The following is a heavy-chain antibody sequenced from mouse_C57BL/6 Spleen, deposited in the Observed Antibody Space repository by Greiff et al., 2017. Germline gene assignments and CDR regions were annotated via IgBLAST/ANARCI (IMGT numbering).Heavy chain of an antibody. D-gene: IGHD1-1*01. Sequence: QVQLQQPGAELVMPGASVKLSCKASGYTFTSYWMHWVKQRPGQGLEWIGEIDPSDSYTNYNQKFKGKSTLTVDKSSSTAYMQLSSLTSEDSACYYCARKGALITTVVATDYAMDYWGQGTSVTVSS. CDR3: ARKGALITTVVATDYAMDY. CDR1: GYTFTSYW. J-gene: IGHJ4*01. CDR2: IDPSDSYT. V-gene: IGHV1-69*01.